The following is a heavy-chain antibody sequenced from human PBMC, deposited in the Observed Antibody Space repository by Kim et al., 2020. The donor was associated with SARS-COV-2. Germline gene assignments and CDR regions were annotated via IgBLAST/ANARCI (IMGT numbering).Heavy chain of an antibody. J-gene: IGHJ5*02. CDR1: GFTFSSYS. CDR3: ARGALYYYGSGSVNWFEP. CDR2: ISSSSSTI. Sequence: GGSLRLSCAASGFTFSSYSMHWVRQAPGKGLEWVSYISSSSSTIYYADSVKGRFTISRDNAKNTLYLQMNSLRAEDTAVYYCARGALYYYGSGSVNWFEPWGQGTLVTVSS. D-gene: IGHD3-10*01. V-gene: IGHV3-48*04.